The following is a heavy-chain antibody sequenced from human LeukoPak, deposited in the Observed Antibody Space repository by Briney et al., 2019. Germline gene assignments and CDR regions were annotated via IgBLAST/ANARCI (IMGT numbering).Heavy chain of an antibody. V-gene: IGHV4-59*01. J-gene: IGHJ3*02. D-gene: IGHD1-26*01. CDR2: IYYSGST. Sequence: PSETLSLTCTVSGGSISSYYWSWIRQPPGKGLEWIGYIYYSGSTNYNPSLKSRVTISVDTSKNQFSLELSSVTAADTAVYYCAREGYSGSYQDPWAAFDIWGQGTMVTVSS. CDR1: GGSISSYY. CDR3: AREGYSGSYQDPWAAFDI.